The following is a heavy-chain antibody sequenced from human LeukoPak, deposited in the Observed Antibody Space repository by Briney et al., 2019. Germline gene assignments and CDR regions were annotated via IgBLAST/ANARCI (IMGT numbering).Heavy chain of an antibody. V-gene: IGHV4-59*01. CDR3: ARTTEGYCRGRSCYSYYYYMDV. Sequence: SETLSLTCAVSGGSISSYYWSWIRQPPGKGLEWIGYIYYSGSTNYNPSLKSRVTISVDTSKNQFSLKLSSVTAADTAVYYCARTTEGYCRGRSCYSYYYYMDVWGKGTTVTVSS. CDR2: IYYSGST. D-gene: IGHD2-15*01. CDR1: GGSISSYY. J-gene: IGHJ6*03.